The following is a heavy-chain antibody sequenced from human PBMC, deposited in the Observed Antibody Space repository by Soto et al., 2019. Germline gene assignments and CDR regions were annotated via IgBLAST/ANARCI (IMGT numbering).Heavy chain of an antibody. Sequence: GGSLRLSCSASGLTFSNAWMDWFRQAPGRGLEWVGRIKNKANGGTSDYPAPVKGRFTISRDDSKNQMYLQMDSLETEDTAVYYCTTEMRHSNGWYGAFDIWGQGTMVTVSS. CDR1: GLTFSNAW. CDR2: IKNKANGGTS. D-gene: IGHD6-19*01. CDR3: TTEMRHSNGWYGAFDI. V-gene: IGHV3-15*01. J-gene: IGHJ3*02.